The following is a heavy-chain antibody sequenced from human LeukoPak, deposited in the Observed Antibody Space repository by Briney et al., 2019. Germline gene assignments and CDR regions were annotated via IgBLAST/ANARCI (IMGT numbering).Heavy chain of an antibody. V-gene: IGHV4-38-2*01. CDR3: ARHADYGDYVGP. J-gene: IGHJ5*02. CDR1: GYSISSGYY. D-gene: IGHD4-17*01. Sequence: PSETLSLTCAVSGYSISSGYYWGWIRQPPGKGLEWIGSIYHSGSTYYSPSLKSRVTISVDTSKNQFSLKLSSVTAADTAVYYCARHADYGDYVGPWGQGTLVTVSS. CDR2: IYHSGST.